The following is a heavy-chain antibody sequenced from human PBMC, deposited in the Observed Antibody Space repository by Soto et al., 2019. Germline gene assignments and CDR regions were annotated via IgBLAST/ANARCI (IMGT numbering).Heavy chain of an antibody. J-gene: IGHJ2*01. V-gene: IGHV3-7*05. CDR2: IKQDESET. D-gene: IGHD1-7*01. CDR1: GFSLNTYW. CDR3: AREIGTMEYYWYFDL. Sequence: EVQLAESGGGLVQPGGSLRLSCAASGFSLNTYWLRWVRQAPGKGLEWVANIKQDESETYYVDSVKGRFTISRDNAKNSLYLQMNSLRAEDTAVYYCAREIGTMEYYWYFDLWGRGTLVTVSS.